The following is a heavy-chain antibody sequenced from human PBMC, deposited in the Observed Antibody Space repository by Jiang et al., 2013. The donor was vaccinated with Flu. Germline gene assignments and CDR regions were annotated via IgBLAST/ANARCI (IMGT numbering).Heavy chain of an antibody. CDR1: GFTFSSHA. CDR3: VKGGFGVVTDY. Sequence: QLLESGGGLVQPGGSLRLSCGAFGFTFSSHAMTWVRQAPGKGLEWVSDISGSGGRTYYADSVKGRFTISRDNSKNTMYLQMNSLRAEDTAAYYCVKGGFGVVTDYWGQGTLITVNS. D-gene: IGHD3-3*01. V-gene: IGHV3-23*01. CDR2: ISGSGGRT. J-gene: IGHJ4*02.